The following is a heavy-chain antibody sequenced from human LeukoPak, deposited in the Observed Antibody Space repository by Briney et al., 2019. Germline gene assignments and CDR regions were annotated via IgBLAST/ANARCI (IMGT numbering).Heavy chain of an antibody. CDR2: INHSGST. CDR3: ARGRRVRSSGWESANWYFDL. D-gene: IGHD6-19*01. Sequence: SETLSLTCAVYGGSFSGYYWSWIRQPPGKGLEWIGEINHSGSTNYNPSLKSRVTISVDTSKNQFSLKLSSATAADTAVYYCARGRRVRSSGWESANWYFDLWGRGTLVAVSS. J-gene: IGHJ2*01. V-gene: IGHV4-34*01. CDR1: GGSFSGYY.